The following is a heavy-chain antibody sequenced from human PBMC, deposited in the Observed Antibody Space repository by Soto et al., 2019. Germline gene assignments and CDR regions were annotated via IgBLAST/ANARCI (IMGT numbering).Heavy chain of an antibody. D-gene: IGHD6-19*01. CDR2: ISSSSSTI. V-gene: IGHV3-48*01. CDR1: GFTFSSYS. J-gene: IGHJ4*02. Sequence: GGSLRLSCAASGFTFSSYSMNWVRQAPGKGLEWVSYISSSSSTIYYADSVKGRFTISRDNAKNSLYLQMNSLRAEDTAVYYCAMTYSSGWYGPFDYWGQGTLVTVSS. CDR3: AMTYSSGWYGPFDY.